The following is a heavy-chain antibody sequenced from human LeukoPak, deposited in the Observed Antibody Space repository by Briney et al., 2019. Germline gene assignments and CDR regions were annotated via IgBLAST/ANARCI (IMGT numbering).Heavy chain of an antibody. D-gene: IGHD3-22*01. CDR3: ARHPHYYDSSGQVVVYYFDY. CDR2: IYPGDSDT. V-gene: IGHV5-51*01. J-gene: IGHJ4*02. Sequence: GESLKISCKGSGYSFTSYWIGWVRQMPGKGLEWMGIIYPGDSDTRYGPSFQGQVTISADKSISTAYLQWSSLKASDTAMYYCARHPHYYDSSGQVVVYYFDYWGQGTLVTVSS. CDR1: GYSFTSYW.